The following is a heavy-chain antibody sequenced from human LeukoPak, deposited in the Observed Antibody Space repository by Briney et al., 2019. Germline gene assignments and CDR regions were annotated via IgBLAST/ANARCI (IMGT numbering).Heavy chain of an antibody. D-gene: IGHD1-1*01. CDR1: GFTFSSYA. CDR2: ISSDASNI. CDR3: AKDKGWKYIDY. Sequence: GRSLRLSCAASGFTFSSYAMHWVRQAPGKGLDWVAVISSDASNIYYEDSAKGRFTISRDDSKNTVYLQMNSLTAEDTAVYYCAKDKGWKYIDYWGQGTLVTVSS. J-gene: IGHJ4*02. V-gene: IGHV3-30*04.